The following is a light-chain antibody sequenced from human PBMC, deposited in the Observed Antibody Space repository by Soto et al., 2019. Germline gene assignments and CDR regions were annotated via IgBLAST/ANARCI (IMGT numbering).Light chain of an antibody. CDR2: DAS. CDR3: QQYGGTPWT. J-gene: IGKJ1*01. V-gene: IGKV3-11*01. CDR1: QSVSSY. Sequence: EIVLTQSPATLSLSPGERATLSCRASQSVSSYLAWYQQKPGQAPRLLIYDASNRAPGVPDRFRGSGSGTDFSLTISRLEPEDFAVYYCQQYGGTPWTFGQGTKVDI.